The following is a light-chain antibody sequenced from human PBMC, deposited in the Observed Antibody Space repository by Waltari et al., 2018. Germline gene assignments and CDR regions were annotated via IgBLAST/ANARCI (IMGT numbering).Light chain of an antibody. Sequence: EIVLTQSPATLSLSPGERATLSCRASQSVSSYLAWYQQKPGQAPRLLIYDASNRATGIPARFSGSGSGTDFTLTISSLEPEDFATYYCHQYDSLPLTFGGGTAVEI. J-gene: IGKJ4*01. CDR2: DAS. V-gene: IGKV3-11*01. CDR3: HQYDSLPLT. CDR1: QSVSSY.